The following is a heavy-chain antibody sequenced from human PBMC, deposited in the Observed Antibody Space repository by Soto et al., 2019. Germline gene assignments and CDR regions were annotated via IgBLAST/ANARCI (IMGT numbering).Heavy chain of an antibody. CDR3: ARQGSY. Sequence: SETLSLTCTVSGGSISSYYWSWIRQPPGKGLEWIGYIYYSGSTNYNPSLKNRINISVDPSKNQVSLKLTSVTAAYTAVYYCARQGSYCGQGSRVTVSS. CDR1: GGSISSYY. J-gene: IGHJ4*02. CDR2: IYYSGST. V-gene: IGHV4-59*08.